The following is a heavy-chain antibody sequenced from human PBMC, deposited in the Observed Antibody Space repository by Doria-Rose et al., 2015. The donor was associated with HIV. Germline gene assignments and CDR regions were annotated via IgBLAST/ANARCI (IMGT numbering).Heavy chain of an antibody. D-gene: IGHD6-13*01. CDR3: ARIKSSRWYHKYYFDF. Sequence: QVTLKESGPVLVKPTETLTLTCTVSGVSLSSPGMGVSWIRQPPGQALEWLANISSDDERSYNTSLKSRLTISRGTSKSQVVLTMTDMDPVDTATYYCARIKSSRWYHKYYFDFWGQGTLVIVSA. CDR2: ISSDDER. V-gene: IGHV2-26*01. CDR1: GVSLSSPGMG. J-gene: IGHJ4*02.